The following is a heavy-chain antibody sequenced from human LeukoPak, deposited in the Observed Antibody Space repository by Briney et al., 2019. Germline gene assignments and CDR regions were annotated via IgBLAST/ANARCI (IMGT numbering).Heavy chain of an antibody. V-gene: IGHV3-48*02. CDR1: GFTLSSYS. D-gene: IGHD2-2*01. J-gene: IGHJ3*02. CDR3: ARTDPIVVVPAAPLGAFDI. CDR2: ISSSSSTI. Sequence: GGSLRLSCAASGFTLSSYSMNWVRQAPGKGLEWVSYISSSSSTIYYADSVKGRFTISRDNAKNSLYLQMNSLRDEDTAVYYCARTDPIVVVPAAPLGAFDIWGQGTMVTVSS.